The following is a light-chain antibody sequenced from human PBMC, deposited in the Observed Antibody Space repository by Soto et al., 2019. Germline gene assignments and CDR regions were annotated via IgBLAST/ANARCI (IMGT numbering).Light chain of an antibody. V-gene: IGLV2-14*01. CDR3: SSYTHINTRACV. CDR2: EVT. Sequence: QSVLTQPASVSGSPEQSITISCTGTSGDIGSYNRVSWYQQHPGKAPKLIIYEVTDRPSGVSNRFSGSKSGTTASLTISGLQAEDEAEYSCSSYTHINTRACVFGTGTKLTVL. CDR1: SGDIGSYNR. J-gene: IGLJ1*01.